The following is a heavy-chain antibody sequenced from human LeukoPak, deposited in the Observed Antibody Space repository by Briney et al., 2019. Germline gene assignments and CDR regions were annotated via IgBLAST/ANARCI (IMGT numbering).Heavy chain of an antibody. D-gene: IGHD5-18*01. CDR3: ARGRGSYGYRRYYYMDV. CDR1: GGSISTGASY. Sequence: SETLSLTCTVSGGSISTGASYWAWIRQPPGKGLEWIGSIYYSGSTYCSSSLKSRVTLSVDTSKNQFSLKLSSVTAADTAVYYCARGRGSYGYRRYYYMDVWGKGTTVTVSS. V-gene: IGHV4-39*01. J-gene: IGHJ6*03. CDR2: IYYSGST.